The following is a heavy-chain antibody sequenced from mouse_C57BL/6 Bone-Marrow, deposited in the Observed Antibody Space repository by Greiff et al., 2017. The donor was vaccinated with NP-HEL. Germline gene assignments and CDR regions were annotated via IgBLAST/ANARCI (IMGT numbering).Heavy chain of an antibody. Sequence: VQLQQSGAELMKPGASVKLSCKATGYTFTGYWIEWVKQRPGHGLEWIGEILPGSGSTNYNEKFKGKATFTADTSSNTAYMQLSSLTTEDSAIYYCARRGFITSVVLHWYFDVWGTGTTVTVSS. V-gene: IGHV1-9*01. CDR2: ILPGSGST. D-gene: IGHD1-1*01. J-gene: IGHJ1*03. CDR1: GYTFTGYW. CDR3: ARRGFITSVVLHWYFDV.